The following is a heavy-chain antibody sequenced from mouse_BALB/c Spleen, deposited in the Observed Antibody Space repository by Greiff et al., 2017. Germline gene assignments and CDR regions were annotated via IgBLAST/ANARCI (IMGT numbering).Heavy chain of an antibody. CDR1: GFTFSSYA. J-gene: IGHJ3*01. V-gene: IGHV5-6-5*01. CDR2: ISSGGST. Sequence: EVTLVESGGGLVKPGGSLKLSCAASGFTFSSYAMPWVRQTPEKRLEWVASISSGGSTYYPDSVKGRFTISRDNARNILYLQMSSLRSEDTAMYYCARGYYGDYWGQGTLVTVSA. CDR3: ARGYYGDY. D-gene: IGHD2-13*01.